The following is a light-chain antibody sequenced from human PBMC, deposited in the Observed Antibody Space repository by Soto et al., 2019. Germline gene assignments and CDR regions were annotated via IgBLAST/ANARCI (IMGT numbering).Light chain of an antibody. V-gene: IGLV2-14*01. CDR3: SSFTTSDTRL. CDR1: TSDVGANDY. J-gene: IGLJ2*01. CDR2: EVA. Sequence: QSVLTQPASVSGSPGQSITISCTGSTSDVGANDYVSWYRQYPGKAPQLIIYEVANRPSGVSNRFSGSKSGNTASLIISGLQADDEADYHCSSFTTSDTRLFGGGTKLTVL.